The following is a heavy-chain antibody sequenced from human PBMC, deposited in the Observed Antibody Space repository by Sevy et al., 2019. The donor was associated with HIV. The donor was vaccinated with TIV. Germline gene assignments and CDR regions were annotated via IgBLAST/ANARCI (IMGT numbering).Heavy chain of an antibody. CDR1: GYTFTGYY. D-gene: IGHD3-10*01. V-gene: IGHV1-2*02. CDR2: INPNSGGT. Sequence: ASVKVSCKASGYTFTGYYMHWVRQAPGQGLEWMGWINPNSGGTNYAQKFQGRVTMTRDTSISTAYMELSRLRSDDTAVYYCARLHYGSWRPFDYWGQGTLVTVSS. J-gene: IGHJ4*02. CDR3: ARLHYGSWRPFDY.